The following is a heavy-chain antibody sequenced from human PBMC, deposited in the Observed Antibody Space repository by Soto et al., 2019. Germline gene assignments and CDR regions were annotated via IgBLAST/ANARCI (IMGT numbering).Heavy chain of an antibody. J-gene: IGHJ4*02. CDR3: ARGVGYGDYDYFDY. CDR2: IYYSGST. CDR1: GGSISSGGYY. D-gene: IGHD4-17*01. Sequence: SETLSLTCTVSGGSISSGGYYWSWIRQHPGKGLEWIGYIYYSGSTYYNPSLKSRVTISVDTSKNQFSLKLSSVTAADTAVYYCARGVGYGDYDYFDYWGQGTLVTVSS. V-gene: IGHV4-31*03.